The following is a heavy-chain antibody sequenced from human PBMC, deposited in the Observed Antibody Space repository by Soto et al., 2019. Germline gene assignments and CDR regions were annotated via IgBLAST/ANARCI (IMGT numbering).Heavy chain of an antibody. CDR3: AREQQQLVRGDAFDI. D-gene: IGHD6-13*01. Sequence: PGGSLRLSCAASGFTFSSSEMNWVRQAPGKGLEWVSYISSSGNTIYYADSVRGRFTVSRDNAKNSLYLQMNSLRAEDTAVYYCAREQQQLVRGDAFDIWGQGTLVT. V-gene: IGHV3-48*03. CDR1: GFTFSSSE. CDR2: ISSSGNTI. J-gene: IGHJ3*02.